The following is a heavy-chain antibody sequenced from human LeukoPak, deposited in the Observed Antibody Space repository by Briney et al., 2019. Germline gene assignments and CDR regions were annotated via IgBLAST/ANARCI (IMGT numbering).Heavy chain of an antibody. J-gene: IGHJ3*02. CDR1: GGSISSYY. D-gene: IGHD3/OR15-3a*01. CDR3: ARGTGKWDAFDI. CDR2: NYYSGST. V-gene: IGHV4-59*07. Sequence: SDTLSLTCTVSGGSISSYYWTWIRQPPGKGLEWVGYNYYSGSTNYNPSLKSRVTISADTSKNQFSLKLSSVTAADTAVYYCARGTGKWDAFDIWGQGTMVTVSS.